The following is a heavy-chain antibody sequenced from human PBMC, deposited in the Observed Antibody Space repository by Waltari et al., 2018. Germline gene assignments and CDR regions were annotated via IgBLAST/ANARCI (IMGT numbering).Heavy chain of an antibody. CDR1: GGSISSGRYY. CDR3: ARELGEGAAALDY. CDR2: IYTSGST. V-gene: IGHV4-61*02. D-gene: IGHD3-16*01. J-gene: IGHJ4*02. Sequence: QVQLQESGPGLVKPSQTLSLTCTVSGGSISSGRYYSSWMRQPAGKGLEWMGRIYTSGSTNYNPSLKSRGTISVDTSKNQFSLKLSSVTAADTAVYYCARELGEGAAALDYWGQGTLVTVSS.